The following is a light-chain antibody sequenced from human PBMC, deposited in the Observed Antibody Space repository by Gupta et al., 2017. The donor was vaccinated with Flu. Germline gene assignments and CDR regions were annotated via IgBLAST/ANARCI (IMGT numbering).Light chain of an antibody. J-gene: IGLJ1*01. CDR1: SSDVGGYNY. Sequence: QSALTQPASVSGSPGQSITISCTGTSSDVGGYNYVSWYQQHPGKAPKLMIYEVSNRPSGVSNRVSGSKSGNTASLTISGLQAEDEADYYCSSHTSSSTTYYVFGTGTKVTVL. CDR3: SSHTSSSTTYYV. CDR2: EVS. V-gene: IGLV2-14*01.